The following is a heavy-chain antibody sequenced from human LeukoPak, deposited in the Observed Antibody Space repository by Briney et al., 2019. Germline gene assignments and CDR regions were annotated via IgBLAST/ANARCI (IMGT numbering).Heavy chain of an antibody. CDR1: GGSISSSSYY. J-gene: IGHJ6*03. CDR2: IYHSGTT. Sequence: SETLSLTCTVSGGSISSSSYYWGWIRQPPGKGLEWIGYIYHSGTTYYNPSLQSRVTISVDRSRNQFSLKLSSVTAADTAVYYCARDQSFWVPAATHYYMDVWGKGTTVTVSS. V-gene: IGHV4-39*07. CDR3: ARDQSFWVPAATHYYMDV. D-gene: IGHD2-2*01.